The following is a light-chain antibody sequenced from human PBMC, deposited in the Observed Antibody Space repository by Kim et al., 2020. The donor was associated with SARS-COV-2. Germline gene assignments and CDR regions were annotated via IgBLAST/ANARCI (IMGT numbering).Light chain of an antibody. CDR3: QSYDTSLRGSV. V-gene: IGLV1-40*01. CDR2: AND. CDR1: NSNIGLGYD. Sequence: QSVLTQPPSVTGAPGQRVTVSCTGSNSNIGLGYDVQWYQQFPGKAPKLLIHANDNRPSGVPDRFSGSKSGTSASLAITGLQAEDEADYYCQSYDTSLRGSVFGTGTKVTVL. J-gene: IGLJ1*01.